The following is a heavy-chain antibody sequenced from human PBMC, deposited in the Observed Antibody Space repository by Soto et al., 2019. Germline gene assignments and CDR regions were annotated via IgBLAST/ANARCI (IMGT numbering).Heavy chain of an antibody. CDR2: ISSSSSYI. V-gene: IGHV3-21*01. Sequence: LRLSCAASGFTFSSYSMNRVRQAPGKGLEWVSSISSSSSYIYYADSVKGRFTISRDNAKNSLYLQMNSLRAEDTAVYYCARRSSSWYGAFDYWGQGTLVTVSS. CDR3: ARRSSSWYGAFDY. CDR1: GFTFSSYS. D-gene: IGHD6-13*01. J-gene: IGHJ4*02.